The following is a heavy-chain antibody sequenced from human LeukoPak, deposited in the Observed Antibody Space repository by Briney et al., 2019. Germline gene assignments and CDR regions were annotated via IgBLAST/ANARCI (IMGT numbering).Heavy chain of an antibody. CDR3: ARGLPDYYDSSGYPLFDY. D-gene: IGHD3-22*01. J-gene: IGHJ4*02. Sequence: SQTLSLTCTVSGGSISSGGYYWSWIRQHPGKGLERIGYIYYSGSTYYNPSLKSRVTISVDTSKNQFSLKLSSVTAADTAVYYCARGLPDYYDSSGYPLFDYWGQGTLVTVSS. CDR1: GGSISSGGYY. CDR2: IYYSGST. V-gene: IGHV4-31*03.